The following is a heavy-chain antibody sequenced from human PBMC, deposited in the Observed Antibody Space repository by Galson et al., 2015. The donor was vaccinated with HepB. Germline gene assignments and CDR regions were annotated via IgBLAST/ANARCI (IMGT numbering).Heavy chain of an antibody. CDR3: ARQLAYCVANTCQIFFDY. Sequence: RGLEWLGRTYYRSKWYNSYAVSVKSRITINPDTTKNQFSLQLNSVTPEDTAIYYCARQLAYCVANTCQIFFDYWGQGTLVTVSS. CDR2: TYYRSKWYN. V-gene: IGHV6-1*01. D-gene: IGHD2-21*01. J-gene: IGHJ4*02.